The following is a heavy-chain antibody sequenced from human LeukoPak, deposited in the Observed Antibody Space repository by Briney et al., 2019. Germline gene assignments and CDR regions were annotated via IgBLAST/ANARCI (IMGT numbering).Heavy chain of an antibody. CDR2: IYTSGST. D-gene: IGHD3-10*01. CDR1: GGSISSYY. CDR3: ARTGGVLWLGEPHYFDY. J-gene: IGHJ4*02. Sequence: SETLFLTCTVSGGSISSYYWSWIRQPAGKGLEWIGRIYTSGSTNYNPSLKSRVTMSVDTSKNQFSLKLSSVTAADTAVYYCARTGGVLWLGEPHYFDYWGQGTLVTVSS. V-gene: IGHV4-4*07.